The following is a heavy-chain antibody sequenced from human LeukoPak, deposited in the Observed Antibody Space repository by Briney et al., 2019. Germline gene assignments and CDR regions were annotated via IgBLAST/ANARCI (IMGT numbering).Heavy chain of an antibody. V-gene: IGHV5-51*01. J-gene: IGHJ4*02. CDR1: GSRFTIYW. Sequence: GESLEISCKGSGSRFTIYWIGWVRQMPGKGLGWMGIIYPGDSDTRYSPSFQGQVTISADKSISTAYLQWSSLKASDTAMYYCARRHDYVWGSYRLPAEFDYWGQGTLVTVSS. D-gene: IGHD3-16*02. CDR2: IYPGDSDT. CDR3: ARRHDYVWGSYRLPAEFDY.